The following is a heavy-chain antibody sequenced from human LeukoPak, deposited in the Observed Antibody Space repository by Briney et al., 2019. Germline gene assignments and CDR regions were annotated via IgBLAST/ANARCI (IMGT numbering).Heavy chain of an antibody. CDR3: GRDGGLNPSFDY. V-gene: IGHV3-7*01. Sequence: PGGSLRLSCAASGFTFSGYSMNWVRQAPGKGLEWVANTKPDGGGEYYADSVRGRFTISRDNANNFLYLQMNSLRAEDTAVYYGGRDGGLNPSFDYWGQGTLVTVSP. J-gene: IGHJ4*02. D-gene: IGHD2-15*01. CDR2: TKPDGGGE. CDR1: GFTFSGYS.